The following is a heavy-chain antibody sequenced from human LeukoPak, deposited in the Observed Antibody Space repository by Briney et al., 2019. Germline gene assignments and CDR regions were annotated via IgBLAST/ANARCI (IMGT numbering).Heavy chain of an antibody. Sequence: SGTLSLTCAVSSGSISSSNWWSWVRQPPGKGLEWIGEIYHSGGTNYNPSLKSRVTMSVDTSKNQFSLKLSSVTAADTAVYYCARDRYYYDSSGGRIFDYWGQGTLVTVSS. CDR3: ARDRYYYDSSGGRIFDY. J-gene: IGHJ4*02. V-gene: IGHV4-4*02. CDR2: IYHSGGT. CDR1: SGSISSSNW. D-gene: IGHD3-22*01.